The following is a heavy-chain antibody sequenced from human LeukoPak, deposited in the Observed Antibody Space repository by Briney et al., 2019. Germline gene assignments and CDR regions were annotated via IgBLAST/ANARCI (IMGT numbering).Heavy chain of an antibody. CDR2: ISGDGGST. D-gene: IGHD6-19*01. CDR1: GFTFDDYA. J-gene: IGHJ5*02. Sequence: GGSLRLSCAASGFTFDDYAMHWVRQAPGKGLEWVSLISGDGGSTYYADSVKGRFTISRDNSKSTLYLQVNSLRAEDTAVYYCAKDHYSSGNWFDPWGQGTLVTVSS. CDR3: AKDHYSSGNWFDP. V-gene: IGHV3-43*02.